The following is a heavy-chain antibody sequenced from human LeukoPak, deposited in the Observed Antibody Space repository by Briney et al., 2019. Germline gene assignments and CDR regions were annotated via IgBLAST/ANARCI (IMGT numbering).Heavy chain of an antibody. J-gene: IGHJ6*03. V-gene: IGHV3-53*01. Sequence: GGSLRLSCAASGFTVNSNYMSWVRQAPGKGLEWVSVIYSGAGTYYADSVKGRFTISRDNSKNTLYPQMNSLRAEDTAVYYCARSGGGDYYYYMDVWGKGTTVTISS. D-gene: IGHD3-16*01. CDR1: GFTVNSNY. CDR2: IYSGAGT. CDR3: ARSGGGDYYYYMDV.